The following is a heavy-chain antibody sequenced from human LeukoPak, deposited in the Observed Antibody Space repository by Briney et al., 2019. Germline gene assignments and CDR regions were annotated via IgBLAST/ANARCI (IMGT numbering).Heavy chain of an antibody. CDR2: ISSSSSYI. CDR1: GFTFSSYS. D-gene: IGHD3-9*01. J-gene: IGHJ6*02. CDR3: TRDLMDYDVSTGLHHYYMDV. Sequence: GGSLRLSCAASGFTFSSYSMNWVRQASGKGLEWVSSISSSSSYIYYADSVKGRFTISRDNARNSLYLQMNSLRAEDTAVYYCTRDLMDYDVSTGLHHYYMDVWGQGTTVTVSS. V-gene: IGHV3-21*01.